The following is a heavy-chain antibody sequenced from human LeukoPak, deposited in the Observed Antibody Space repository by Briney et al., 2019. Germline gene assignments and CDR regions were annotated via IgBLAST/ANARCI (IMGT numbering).Heavy chain of an antibody. V-gene: IGHV3-23*01. Sequence: PGGSLRLSCAASGFTFSRSAMSWVRQAPGKGLEWVSTFSGTCSNTYYGDSVRGRFTISRDNSRNTLYLQMNSLRAEDTAIYYCANDWNFDYWGQGTLVTVSS. J-gene: IGHJ4*02. D-gene: IGHD1-1*01. CDR1: GFTFSRSA. CDR3: ANDWNFDY. CDR2: FSGTCSNT.